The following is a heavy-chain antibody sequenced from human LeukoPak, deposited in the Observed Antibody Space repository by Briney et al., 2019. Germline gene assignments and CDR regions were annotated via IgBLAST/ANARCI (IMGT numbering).Heavy chain of an antibody. Sequence: GGSLRLSCVASGFTFSDYAMNWVRQAPGKGLEWVSHISGGGGDTYYAGSLKGRSTVSRDNSRKTLYLQINSLRAGDTAVYYCAKDAFPYNGVYDAFDIWGQGTVVTVSS. V-gene: IGHV3-23*01. CDR1: GFTFSDYA. D-gene: IGHD3-10*01. CDR2: ISGGGGDT. J-gene: IGHJ3*02. CDR3: AKDAFPYNGVYDAFDI.